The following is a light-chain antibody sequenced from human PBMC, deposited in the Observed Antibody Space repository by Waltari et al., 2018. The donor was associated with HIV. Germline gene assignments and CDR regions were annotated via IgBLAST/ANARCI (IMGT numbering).Light chain of an antibody. J-gene: IGLJ1*01. CDR2: DVN. CDR1: TTYVDTF. V-gene: IGLV2-11*01. CDR3: CSHAGNFIFV. Sequence: QSALTQPHSVSGSPGQSLTLPCTDTTTYVDTFVPWYQQHPGKAPKVIIFDVNKRPSGVPDRFSGSKSGNTASLTISGLQAEDEADYYCCSHAGNFIFVFGTGTKVTVL.